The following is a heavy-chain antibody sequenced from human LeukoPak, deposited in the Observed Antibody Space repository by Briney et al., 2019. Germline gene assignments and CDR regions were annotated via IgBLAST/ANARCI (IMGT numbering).Heavy chain of an antibody. CDR2: ITSSSSYI. CDR3: ARDPYSGTYGDTYYYYMDV. Sequence: GGSLRLSCAASGFTFSSYNMNWVRQAPGKGLEWVSSITSSSSYIYYADSVKGRFTISRDNAKNSLYLQMNSLRGEDTAVYYCARDPYSGTYGDTYYYYMDVWGKGTTVTISS. V-gene: IGHV3-21*01. CDR1: GFTFSSYN. D-gene: IGHD1-26*01. J-gene: IGHJ6*03.